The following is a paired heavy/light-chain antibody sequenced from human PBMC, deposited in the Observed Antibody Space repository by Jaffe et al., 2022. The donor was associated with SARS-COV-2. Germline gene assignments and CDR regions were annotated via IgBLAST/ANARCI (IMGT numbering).Light chain of an antibody. CDR3: QQYDSFST. CDR2: QSS. J-gene: IGKJ2*01. V-gene: IGKV1-5*03. CDR1: QSISNW. Sequence: DIQMTQSPSTLSASVGDRVTITCRASQSISNWLAWYQQKPGKAPKLLIYQSSTLETGVPSRFSGGGSGTEFTLTISSLQPDDFATYYCQQYDSFSTFGQGTKLEIK.
Heavy chain of an antibody. CDR3: ARESPLVGNNGRTTNLVLDY. CDR1: GFTFSNCA. V-gene: IGHV3-23*01. J-gene: IGHJ4*02. Sequence: EVQLLESGGGFIQPGGSLRLSCAASGFTFSNCAMSWVRQAPGKGLEWVSATSRDGRYSYSADSVKGRVTISRDNSQNTLYLQMNSLRAEDTAVYYCARESPLVGNNGRTTNLVLDYWGQGTLVTVSS. D-gene: IGHD1-26*01. CDR2: TSRDGRYS.